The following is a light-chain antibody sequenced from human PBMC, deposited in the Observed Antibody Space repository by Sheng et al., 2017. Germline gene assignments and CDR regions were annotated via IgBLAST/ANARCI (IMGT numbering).Light chain of an antibody. CDR3: QSYDSTNQV. CDR1: SGSIASNY. Sequence: FMLTQPHSVSESPGKTVTISCTRSSGSIASNYVQWYQHRPGSSPTTVVYEDNQRPSGVPDRFSGSIDSSSNSASLTISGLETEDEADYYCQSYDSTNQVFGGGTKLTVL. CDR2: EDN. V-gene: IGLV6-57*01. J-gene: IGLJ3*02.